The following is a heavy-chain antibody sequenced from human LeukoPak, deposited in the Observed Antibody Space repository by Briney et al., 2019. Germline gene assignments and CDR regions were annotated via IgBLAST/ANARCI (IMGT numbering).Heavy chain of an antibody. V-gene: IGHV1-8*03. CDR3: ARATPWNYYDSSPYYFDY. D-gene: IGHD3-22*01. CDR2: MNRNSGNT. Sequence: ASVKVSCKASGYTFTSYDINWVRQATGQGLGWMGWMNRNSGNTGYAQKFQGRVTITRNTSISTAYMELSSLRSEDTAVYYCARATPWNYYDSSPYYFDYWGQGTLVTVSS. J-gene: IGHJ4*02. CDR1: GYTFTSYD.